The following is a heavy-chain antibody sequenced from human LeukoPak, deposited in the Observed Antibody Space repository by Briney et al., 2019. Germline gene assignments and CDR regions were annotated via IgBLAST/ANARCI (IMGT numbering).Heavy chain of an antibody. Sequence: SETLSLTCTVSGGSISSYYWSWIRQPPGKGLEWIGYIYYSGSTSYNPSLKSRVTISVDTSKNQFSLKLSSVTAADTAVYYCARSGSTAFDYWGQGTLVTVSS. CDR1: GGSISSYY. J-gene: IGHJ4*02. CDR3: ARSGSTAFDY. D-gene: IGHD1-26*01. CDR2: IYYSGST. V-gene: IGHV4-59*01.